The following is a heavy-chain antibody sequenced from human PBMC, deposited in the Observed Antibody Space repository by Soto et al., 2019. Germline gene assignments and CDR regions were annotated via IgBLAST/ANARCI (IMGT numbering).Heavy chain of an antibody. Sequence: GGSLRLSCAASGFAVNTNYMTWVRQAPGKGLEWLSFIFTGGSTYYADSVKGRFTISRDDSKNTVYLQMNSLRADDTAVYYCARDPPITSDFGLDVWGQGTTVTVS. D-gene: IGHD1-20*01. V-gene: IGHV3-66*01. J-gene: IGHJ6*02. CDR1: GFAVNTNY. CDR2: IFTGGST. CDR3: ARDPPITSDFGLDV.